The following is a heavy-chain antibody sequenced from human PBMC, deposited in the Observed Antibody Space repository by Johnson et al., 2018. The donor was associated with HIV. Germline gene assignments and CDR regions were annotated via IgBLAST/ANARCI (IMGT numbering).Heavy chain of an antibody. V-gene: IGHV3-30*18. CDR3: ANLFRGDWGFDAFDI. D-gene: IGHD7-27*01. J-gene: IGHJ3*02. CDR2: ISYDGSNK. CDR1: GFIFSDHY. Sequence: QVQLVESGGGLVKPGGSLRLSCAASGFIFSDHYMSWVRQAPGKGLEWVAVISYDGSNKYYADSVKGRFTISRDNSKKMLYLQMNSLRAEDTALYYCANLFRGDWGFDAFDIWGQGTMVTVSS.